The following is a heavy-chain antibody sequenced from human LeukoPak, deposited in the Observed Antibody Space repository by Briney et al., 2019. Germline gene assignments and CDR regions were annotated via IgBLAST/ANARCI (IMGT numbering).Heavy chain of an antibody. J-gene: IGHJ4*02. CDR2: MKHDGGEK. Sequence: GGSLRLSCAASGFTFSGYWMSWVRQAPGKGLEWVANMKHDGGEKYYVDSVKGRFTISRDNSKNSLYLQMNCLRAEDTAVYYCARERVYGSSSPPDYWGQGTLVTVSS. D-gene: IGHD6-6*01. CDR1: GFTFSGYW. V-gene: IGHV3-7*01. CDR3: ARERVYGSSSPPDY.